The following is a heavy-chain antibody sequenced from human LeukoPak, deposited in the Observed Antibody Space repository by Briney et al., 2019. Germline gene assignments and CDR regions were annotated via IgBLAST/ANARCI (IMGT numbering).Heavy chain of an antibody. V-gene: IGHV3-23*01. Sequence: GGSLRLSCAASGFTLSSYAMSWVRQAPGKGLEWVSAISGSGGSTYYADSVKGRFTISRDNSKNTLYLQMNSLRAEDTAVYYCAKVAALKRYCSGGSCYYFDYWGQGTLVTVSS. CDR2: ISGSGGST. CDR1: GFTLSSYA. J-gene: IGHJ4*02. D-gene: IGHD2-15*01. CDR3: AKVAALKRYCSGGSCYYFDY.